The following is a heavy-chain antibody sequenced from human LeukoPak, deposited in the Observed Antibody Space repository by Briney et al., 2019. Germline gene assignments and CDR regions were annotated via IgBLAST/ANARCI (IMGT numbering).Heavy chain of an antibody. V-gene: IGHV4-61*02. CDR1: GGSISSGNYY. CDR2: IYTSGNT. CDR3: ARHLAEFYYYYMDV. J-gene: IGHJ6*03. D-gene: IGHD6-19*01. Sequence: SETLSLTCTVSGGSISSGNYYWSWIRQPAGKGLEWIGRIYTSGNTNYNPSLKSRVTISVDTSKNQFSLKLSSVTAADTAVYYCARHLAEFYYYYMDVWGKGTTVTISS.